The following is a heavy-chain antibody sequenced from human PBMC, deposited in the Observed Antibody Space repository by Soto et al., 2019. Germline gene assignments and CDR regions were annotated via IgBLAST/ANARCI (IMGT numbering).Heavy chain of an antibody. CDR3: ARGVYVWGNNYTGPPAFEI. CDR1: GGTLSDHG. D-gene: IGHD3-10*02. CDR2: TIPVFNTA. J-gene: IGHJ3*02. V-gene: IGHV1-69*06. Sequence: QVQLEQSGAEVKKPGSSVKVSCKASGGTLSDHGVAWLRQAPGQGLEWMGGTIPVFNTAKYAQKFQGRVTVTADKLPNIANRDRGSLSPEKPPFYFWARGVYVWGNNYTGPPAFEIGAKGQWSSSLQ.